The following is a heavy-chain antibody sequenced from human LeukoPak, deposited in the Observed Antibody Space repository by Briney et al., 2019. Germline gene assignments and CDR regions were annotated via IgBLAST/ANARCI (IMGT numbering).Heavy chain of an antibody. CDR3: ARAHYYYDSSGYSEFDAFDI. J-gene: IGHJ3*02. V-gene: IGHV1-2*02. D-gene: IGHD3-22*01. CDR1: GYTFTGYY. CDR2: INSNSGGT. Sequence: ASVKVSCKASGYTFTGYYMHWVRQAPGQGLEWMGWINSNSGGTNYAQKFQGRVTMTWDTSISTAYMELSRLRSDDTAVYYCARAHYYYDSSGYSEFDAFDIWGQGTMVTVSS.